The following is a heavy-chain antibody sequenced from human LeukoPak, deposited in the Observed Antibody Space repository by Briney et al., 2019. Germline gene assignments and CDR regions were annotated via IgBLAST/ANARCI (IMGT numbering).Heavy chain of an antibody. D-gene: IGHD3-22*01. J-gene: IGHJ3*02. CDR2: ISSSGST. Sequence: PSETLSLTCTVSGDSISSGDYYWSWIRHPAGKGLDWIGRISSSGSTNYNPSLKSRVTISVDTSKNQFSLKLSSVTAADTAVYFCARGPYSYESSGAFDIWGQGTMVTVSS. CDR1: GDSISSGDYY. CDR3: ARGPYSYESSGAFDI. V-gene: IGHV4-61*02.